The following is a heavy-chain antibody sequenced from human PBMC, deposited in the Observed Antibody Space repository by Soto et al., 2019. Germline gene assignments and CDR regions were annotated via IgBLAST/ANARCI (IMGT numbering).Heavy chain of an antibody. J-gene: IGHJ5*02. D-gene: IGHD6-13*01. Sequence: SETLSLTCAVYGGSFSGYYWSWIRQPPGKGLEWIGEINHSGSTNYNPSLKSRVTISVDTSKNQFSLKLSSVTAADTAVYYCARGGREAAGRGRRFDPWGQGTLVTVSS. CDR2: INHSGST. CDR1: GGSFSGYY. V-gene: IGHV4-34*01. CDR3: ARGGREAAGRGRRFDP.